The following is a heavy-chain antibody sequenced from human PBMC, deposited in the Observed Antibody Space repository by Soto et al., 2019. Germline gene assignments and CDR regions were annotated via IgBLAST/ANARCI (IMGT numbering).Heavy chain of an antibody. CDR3: ANGRGGVIDDAFDI. Sequence: GGSLRLSCAASGFTFDDYAMHWVRQAPGKGLEWVSGISWNSGSIGYADSVKGRFTISRDNAKNSLYLQMNSLRAEDTALYYCANGRGGVIDDAFDIWGQGTMVTVSS. CDR2: ISWNSGSI. V-gene: IGHV3-9*01. D-gene: IGHD3-16*02. J-gene: IGHJ3*02. CDR1: GFTFDDYA.